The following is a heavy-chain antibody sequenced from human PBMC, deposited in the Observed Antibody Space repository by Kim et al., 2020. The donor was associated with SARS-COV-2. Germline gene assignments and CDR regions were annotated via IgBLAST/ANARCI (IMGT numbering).Heavy chain of an antibody. V-gene: IGHV4-30-2*04. D-gene: IGHD5-12*01. Sequence: NPTLKSRVTVPVDTSKNKFSLKLSCVTAADTAVYYCARCYSGYESGWFDPWGQGTLVTVSS. CDR3: ARCYSGYESGWFDP. J-gene: IGHJ5*02.